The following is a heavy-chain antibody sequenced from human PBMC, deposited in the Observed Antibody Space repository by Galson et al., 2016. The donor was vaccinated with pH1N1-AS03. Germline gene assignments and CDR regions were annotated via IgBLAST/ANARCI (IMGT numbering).Heavy chain of an antibody. CDR2: LLPSGTT. CDR1: GGSVTRGGFF. Sequence: TLSLTCTVAGGSVTRGGFFWSWIRQPAAKELEWMGRLLPSGTTNYNPSFKSRVTISMDTSKNQFSLGLNSVTAADTAIYYCAGGVRVDCGGELCYSGMAAWGQGATVTVSS. CDR3: AGGVRVDCGGELCYSGMAA. V-gene: IGHV4-61*02. J-gene: IGHJ6*02. D-gene: IGHD2-21*01.